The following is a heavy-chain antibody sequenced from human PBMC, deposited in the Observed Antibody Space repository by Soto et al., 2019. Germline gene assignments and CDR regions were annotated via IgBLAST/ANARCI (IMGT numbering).Heavy chain of an antibody. CDR1: GYTFTSYY. J-gene: IGHJ6*02. Sequence: ASVKVSCKASGYTFTSYYMHWVRQAPGQGLEWMGIINPSGGSTSYAQKFQGRVTITADESTSTAYMELSSLRSEDTAVYYCARVEYYYDSSGYNYYYYYGMDVWGQGTTVTVSS. D-gene: IGHD3-22*01. CDR2: INPSGGST. CDR3: ARVEYYYDSSGYNYYYYYGMDV. V-gene: IGHV1-46*01.